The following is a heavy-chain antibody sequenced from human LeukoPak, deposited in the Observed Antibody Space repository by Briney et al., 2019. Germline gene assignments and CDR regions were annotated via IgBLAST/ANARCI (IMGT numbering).Heavy chain of an antibody. J-gene: IGHJ5*02. Sequence: GESLKISCKGSGYSFTSYWIAWVRQMPGKGLEWMGIIYPGDSDTRYSPSFQGQVTISADKSIGTAYLQWSSLKASDTATYYCARLYCSGGSCFDPWGQGTLVTVSS. V-gene: IGHV5-51*01. CDR1: GYSFTSYW. CDR3: ARLYCSGGSCFDP. D-gene: IGHD2-15*01. CDR2: IYPGDSDT.